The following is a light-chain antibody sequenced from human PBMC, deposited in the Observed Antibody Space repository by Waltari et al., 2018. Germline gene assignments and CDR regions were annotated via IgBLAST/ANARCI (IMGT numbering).Light chain of an antibody. CDR2: LNSDGSH. J-gene: IGLJ3*02. Sequence: QLVLTQSPSASASLGASVNLTCTLSSGHRTYAIAWHQQQTKKGPRYLMRLNSDGSHKKGDWIPDRFSGSSSGAERHLIISSLQSEDEADYYCQTWTTGIQVFGGGTKLTVL. CDR1: SGHRTYA. CDR3: QTWTTGIQV. V-gene: IGLV4-69*01.